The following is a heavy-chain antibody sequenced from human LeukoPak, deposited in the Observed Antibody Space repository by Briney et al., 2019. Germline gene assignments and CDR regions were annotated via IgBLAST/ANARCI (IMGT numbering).Heavy chain of an antibody. Sequence: PGGSLRLSCAASGFTFDDYAMHWVRQAPGKGLEWVSAISGSGGSTYYADSVKGRFTISRDNSKNTLFLQMNSLRAEDTAVYYCAGVPWNDPWGQGTLVIVSS. CDR2: ISGSGGST. D-gene: IGHD1-1*01. J-gene: IGHJ5*02. CDR3: AGVPWNDP. V-gene: IGHV3-23*01. CDR1: GFTFDDYA.